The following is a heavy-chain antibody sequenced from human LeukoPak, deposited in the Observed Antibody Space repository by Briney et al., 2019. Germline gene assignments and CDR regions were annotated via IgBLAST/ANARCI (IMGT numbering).Heavy chain of an antibody. Sequence: ASVKVSCKASGYTFTCYYMHWVRQAPGQGLEWMGWINPNSGGTNYAQKFQGRVTMTRNTSISTAYMELSSLRYEDTAVYYCARMYYDFWSGYYLDYWGQGTLVTVSS. V-gene: IGHV1-2*02. J-gene: IGHJ4*02. D-gene: IGHD3-3*01. CDR1: GYTFTCYY. CDR3: ARMYYDFWSGYYLDY. CDR2: INPNSGGT.